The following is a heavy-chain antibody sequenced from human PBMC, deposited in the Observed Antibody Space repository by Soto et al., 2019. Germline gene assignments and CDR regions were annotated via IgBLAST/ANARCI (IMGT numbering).Heavy chain of an antibody. CDR3: ARDRNGLGGIDY. Sequence: QLQLQESGSGLVKPSQTLSLTCAVSGGSITSGGCSWSWIRQPPGKGLEWIGYIFQSGRHSYTPSLRSRVTISVERSTNQFFLRLSSVTAADTAVYFCARDRNGLGGIDYWGQGTLVTVSS. CDR1: GGSITSGGCS. D-gene: IGHD1-1*01. CDR2: IFQSGRH. J-gene: IGHJ4*02. V-gene: IGHV4-30-2*01.